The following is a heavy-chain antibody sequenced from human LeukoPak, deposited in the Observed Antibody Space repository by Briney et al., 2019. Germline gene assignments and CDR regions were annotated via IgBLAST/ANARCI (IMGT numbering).Heavy chain of an antibody. J-gene: IGHJ6*02. Sequence: GRSLRLSCAASGFTFSSYAMHWVRQAPGKGLEWVAVISYDGSNKYYADSVKGRFTISRDNSKNTLYLQMNSLRAEDTAVYYCARDVATAEVGGYYSGMDVWGQGTTVTVSS. CDR3: ARDVATAEVGGYYSGMDV. V-gene: IGHV3-30-3*01. CDR2: ISYDGSNK. CDR1: GFTFSSYA. D-gene: IGHD6-13*01.